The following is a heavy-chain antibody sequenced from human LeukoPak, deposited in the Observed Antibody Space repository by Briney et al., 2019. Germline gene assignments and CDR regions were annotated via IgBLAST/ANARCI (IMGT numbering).Heavy chain of an antibody. CDR2: INHSGST. D-gene: IGHD6-19*01. CDR3: ARGCTSSGWYVDY. J-gene: IGHJ4*02. V-gene: IGHV4-34*01. Sequence: SETLSLTCAVYGGSFSGYYWSWIRQPPGKGLEWIGEINHSGSTNYNLSLKSRVTISVDTSKNQFSLKLSSVTAADTAVYYCARGCTSSGWYVDYWGQGTLVTVSS. CDR1: GGSFSGYY.